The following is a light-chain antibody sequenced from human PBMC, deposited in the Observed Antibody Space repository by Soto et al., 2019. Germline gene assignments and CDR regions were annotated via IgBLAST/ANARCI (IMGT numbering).Light chain of an antibody. Sequence: IVLTQSPGTLSLSPGERATLSCRASQSVSSAFFAWYQQKPGQPLRLLIYAAANRATGIPDRFSGSGSAADFSLTSSSLETEEFAVYYCQQYGDTPPTCGRGT. CDR2: AAA. V-gene: IGKV3-20*01. CDR1: QSVSSAF. CDR3: QQYGDTPPT. J-gene: IGKJ2*01.